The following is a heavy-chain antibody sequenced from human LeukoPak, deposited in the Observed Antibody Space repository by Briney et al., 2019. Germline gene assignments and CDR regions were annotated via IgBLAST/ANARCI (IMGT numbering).Heavy chain of an antibody. CDR2: MNPNSGNT. CDR1: GYTFTSYD. V-gene: IGHV1-8*01. CDR3: ARDSTPMDV. Sequence: ASVKVSCKASGYTFTSYDVNWVRPATGQGLEWMGWMNPNSGNTGYAQKFQGRVTMTRNTSISTAYMELGSLRSEDTAVYYCARDSTPMDVWGQGTTVTVSS. D-gene: IGHD2-8*01. J-gene: IGHJ6*02.